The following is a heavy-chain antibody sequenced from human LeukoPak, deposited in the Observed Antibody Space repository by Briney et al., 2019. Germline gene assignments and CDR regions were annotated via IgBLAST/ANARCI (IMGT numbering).Heavy chain of an antibody. D-gene: IGHD3-10*01. CDR1: GYTFSNND. CDR3: ATGVGTWFGELGY. V-gene: IGHV1-8*03. J-gene: IGHJ4*02. Sequence: ASVKVSCKASGYTFSNNDINWVRQATGQGLEWMGWMNPISGNTGFAQKFQGRVTISRSTSISTAYMELSSLRSEDTAVYYCATGVGTWFGELGYWGQGTLVTVSS. CDR2: MNPISGNT.